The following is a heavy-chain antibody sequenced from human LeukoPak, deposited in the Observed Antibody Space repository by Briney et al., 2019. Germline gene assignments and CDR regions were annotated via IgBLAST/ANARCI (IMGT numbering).Heavy chain of an antibody. Sequence: ASVKVSCKASGYTFTSYYIHWVRQAPGQGLECMGIINPSGGSTSYAQKFQGRVTMTRDMSTSTVYMELGSLRSEDTAVYYRARGGVGATTYVWFDPWGQGTLVTVSS. CDR1: GYTFTSYY. J-gene: IGHJ5*02. CDR3: ARGGVGATTYVWFDP. CDR2: INPSGGST. V-gene: IGHV1-46*01. D-gene: IGHD1-26*01.